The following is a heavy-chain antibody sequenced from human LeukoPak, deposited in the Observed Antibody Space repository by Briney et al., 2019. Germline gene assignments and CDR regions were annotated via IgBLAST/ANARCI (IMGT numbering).Heavy chain of an antibody. CDR3: ARESESSGWYDY. CDR1: GFMFHDYA. J-gene: IGHJ4*02. CDR2: ISGDGGST. D-gene: IGHD6-19*01. V-gene: IGHV3-43*02. Sequence: GGSLRLSCAAPGFMFHDYAVHCVRQAPGKGLEWVSLISGDGGSTFYADSVKGRFTISRDNSKNSLYLQMNSLRSDDTALYYCARESESSGWYDYWGQGTLVTVSS.